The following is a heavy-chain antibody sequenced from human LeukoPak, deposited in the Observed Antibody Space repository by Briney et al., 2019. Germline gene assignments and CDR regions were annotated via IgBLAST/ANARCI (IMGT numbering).Heavy chain of an antibody. CDR2: ISNNGGYT. CDR3: TTDPIVGATGVGI. J-gene: IGHJ4*02. CDR1: GFTFSSSA. D-gene: IGHD1-26*01. Sequence: GGSLRLSCAASGFTFSSSAMSWVRQAPGKGLEWVSAISNNGGYTYYADSVQGRFTISRDNSKSTLCLQMNSLRAEDTAVYYCTTDPIVGATGVGIWGQGTLVTVSS. V-gene: IGHV3-23*01.